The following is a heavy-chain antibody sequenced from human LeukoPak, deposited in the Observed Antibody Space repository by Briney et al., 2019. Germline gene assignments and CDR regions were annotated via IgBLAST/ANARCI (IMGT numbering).Heavy chain of an antibody. CDR3: AKENPHNDY. Sequence: SGGSLRLSCAASGFTFSSYEMNWVRQAPGRGLEWVSAISGSGDSTYYADSVKGRFTVSRDNSKNTLYLQMNSLRAEDTALYYCAKENPHNDYWGQGTLVTVSS. CDR1: GFTFSSYE. CDR2: ISGSGDST. V-gene: IGHV3-23*01. J-gene: IGHJ4*02.